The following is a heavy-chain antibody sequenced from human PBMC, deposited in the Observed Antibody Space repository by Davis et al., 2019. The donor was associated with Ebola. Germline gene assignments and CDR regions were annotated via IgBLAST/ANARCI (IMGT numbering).Heavy chain of an antibody. V-gene: IGHV3-23*01. CDR3: TTRLVNHFDY. CDR1: GFTFSSYT. J-gene: IGHJ4*02. Sequence: PGGSLRLSCAASGFTFSSYTLNWVRQAPGKGLEWVSTISDGSRDTHYADSVKGRFTISRDDSTSTVFLQMNALRAEDTALYYCTTRLVNHFDYWGQGTLVTVSS. CDR2: ISDGSRDT. D-gene: IGHD3-9*01.